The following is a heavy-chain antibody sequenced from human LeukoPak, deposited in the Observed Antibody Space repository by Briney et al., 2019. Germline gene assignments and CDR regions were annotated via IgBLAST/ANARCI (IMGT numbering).Heavy chain of an antibody. J-gene: IGHJ3*02. CDR2: IYYSGST. CDR3: AREGYYDSSGYLNHNAFDI. CDR1: GGSISSSY. Sequence: SETLSLTCSVSGGSISSSYWSWIRQPPGKGLEWIGYIYYSGSTNYNPSLMSRVTISVDMSKNQFSLMLSSVTAADTAVYYCAREGYYDSSGYLNHNAFDIWGQGTMVTVSS. D-gene: IGHD3-22*01. V-gene: IGHV4-59*01.